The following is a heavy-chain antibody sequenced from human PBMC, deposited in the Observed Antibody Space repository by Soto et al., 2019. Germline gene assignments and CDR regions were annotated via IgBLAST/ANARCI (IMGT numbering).Heavy chain of an antibody. V-gene: IGHV1-69*06. Sequence: QVELVQSGAEVKQPGSSVKVSCQASEDTFRNYAISWVRQAPGQGLEWMGGIIPIFGTANYAQKFQGRVTITADTSANTVYLELSSLRAEDTAVYYFASTKYDSSAYYYWYLGLWVRGTLVTVSS. CDR2: IIPIFGTA. D-gene: IGHD3-22*01. CDR3: ASTKYDSSAYYYWYLGL. J-gene: IGHJ2*01. CDR1: EDTFRNYA.